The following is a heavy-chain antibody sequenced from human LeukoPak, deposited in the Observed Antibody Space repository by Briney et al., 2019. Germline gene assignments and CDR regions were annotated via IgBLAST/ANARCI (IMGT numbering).Heavy chain of an antibody. CDR1: GGSISSYY. V-gene: IGHV4-4*09. CDR2: IYNSGST. CDR3: ATTENSSGWFGY. J-gene: IGHJ4*02. D-gene: IGHD6-19*01. Sequence: SETLSLTCTVAGGSISSYYWSWIRQPPGKGLEWIGYIYNSGSTNYNPSLKSRVTISVDTPKNQFSLKLSSVTAADTAVYYCATTENSSGWFGYWGQGTLVTVSS.